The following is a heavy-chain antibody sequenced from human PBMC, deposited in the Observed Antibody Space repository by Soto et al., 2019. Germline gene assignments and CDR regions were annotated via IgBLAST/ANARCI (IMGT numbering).Heavy chain of an antibody. Sequence: QVQLVESGGGLVKPGGSLRLSCAASGFTFSDYYMSWIRQAPGKGLEWVSYISSSGSTIYYADSVKGRFTISRDNAKNSLYLQMNSLRAEDTAVYYCARDNPPAINYDSSGYYYYYGMDVWGQGTTVTVSS. J-gene: IGHJ6*02. D-gene: IGHD3-22*01. CDR2: ISSSGSTI. CDR1: GFTFSDYY. V-gene: IGHV3-11*01. CDR3: ARDNPPAINYDSSGYYYYYGMDV.